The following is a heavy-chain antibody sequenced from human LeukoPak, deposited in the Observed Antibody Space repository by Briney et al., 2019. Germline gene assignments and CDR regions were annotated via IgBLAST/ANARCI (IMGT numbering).Heavy chain of an antibody. CDR3: ARDQGVTDPPPYGLDV. CDR1: GYTXSTYG. CDR2: IIPILDIA. J-gene: IGHJ6*02. D-gene: IGHD3-10*01. V-gene: IGHV1-69*04. Sequence: SVKVSCKASGYTXSTYGISWVRQAPGQGLECMGRIIPILDIATYAQKFQGRVTITADKSTSTAYMELSSLSSEDTAVYYCARDQGVTDPPPYGLDVWGQGTTVTVSS.